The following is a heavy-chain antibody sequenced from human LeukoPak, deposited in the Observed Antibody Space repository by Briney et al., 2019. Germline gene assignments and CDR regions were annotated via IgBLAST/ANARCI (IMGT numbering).Heavy chain of an antibody. V-gene: IGHV3-30*03. D-gene: IGHD1-14*01. J-gene: IGHJ4*02. CDR3: ARDRGGTPPGGDY. CDR1: GFTFGSYG. CDR2: TSHDGSNT. Sequence: GGSLRLSCAASGFTFGSYGMHWIRQAPGKGLEWVAVTSHDGSNTYYVDSVKGRFIISRDNSKNTLYLQMNSLRAEDTAEYYCARDRGGTPPGGDYWGQGTLVTVSS.